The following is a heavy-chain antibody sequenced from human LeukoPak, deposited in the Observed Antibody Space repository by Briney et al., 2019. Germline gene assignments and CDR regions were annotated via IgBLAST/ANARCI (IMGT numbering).Heavy chain of an antibody. Sequence: PGGSLRLSCAASGFTFDDYAMHWVRQAPGKGLEWVSVTNIGASTYYTDSVKGRFTVSRDNSKNTLYLQLSSLRADDTAVYYCARGFYDSMSYYFDYWGQGTLVTVSS. CDR2: TNIGAST. D-gene: IGHD3-3*01. CDR1: GFTFDDYA. J-gene: IGHJ4*02. CDR3: ARGFYDSMSYYFDY. V-gene: IGHV3-53*01.